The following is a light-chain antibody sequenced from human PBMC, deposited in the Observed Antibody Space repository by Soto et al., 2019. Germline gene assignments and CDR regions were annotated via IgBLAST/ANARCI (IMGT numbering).Light chain of an antibody. J-gene: IGLJ2*01. V-gene: IGLV4-69*01. CDR3: QTWGTGIVV. Sequence: QSVLTQSPSASASLGASVKLTCTLSSGHSSYAIAWLQQQPEKGPRYLMKLNSDGSHSKGDGIPDRFSGSSSGAERYLTISSLQSEDEADYYCQTWGTGIVVFGGGTKLTVL. CDR1: SGHSSYA. CDR2: LNSDGSH.